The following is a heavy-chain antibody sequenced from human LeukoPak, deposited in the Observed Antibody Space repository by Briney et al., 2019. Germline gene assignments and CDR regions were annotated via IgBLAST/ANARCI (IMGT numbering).Heavy chain of an antibody. D-gene: IGHD4-23*01. CDR3: ARRRETTVAHFDY. V-gene: IGHV4-39*01. CDR2: IYYSGST. Sequence: SETLSLTCAVSGGSIRIISHYRGWIRQPPGKGLEWIGSIYYSGSTYYNPSLKSRVTISVDTSKNQFSLKLSSVTAADTAVYYCARRRETTVAHFDYWGQGTLVTVSS. CDR1: GGSIRIISHY. J-gene: IGHJ4*02.